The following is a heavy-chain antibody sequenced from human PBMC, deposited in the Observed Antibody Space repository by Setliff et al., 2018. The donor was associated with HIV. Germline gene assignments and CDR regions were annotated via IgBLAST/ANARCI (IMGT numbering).Heavy chain of an antibody. J-gene: IGHJ5*02. Sequence: GASVKVSCKASGYTFTNYYIHWLQQAPGKGLEWMGRVDPDDSETIYAEKFQGRLTITADTSTDTAYMELSRLRSEDTAVYYCATDPQAGKFVPPPMMNWFDPWGQGTLVTVSS. CDR3: ATDPQAGKFVPPPMMNWFDP. V-gene: IGHV1-69-2*01. CDR2: VDPDDSET. CDR1: GYTFTNYY. D-gene: IGHD3-16*01.